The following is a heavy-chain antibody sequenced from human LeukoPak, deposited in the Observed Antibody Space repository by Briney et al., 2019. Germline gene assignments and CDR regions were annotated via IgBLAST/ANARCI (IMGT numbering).Heavy chain of an antibody. V-gene: IGHV1-69*05. D-gene: IGHD2-2*02. CDR2: IIPIFGTA. J-gene: IGHJ4*02. Sequence: SVKVSCKASGGTFSSYAISWVRQAPGQGLEWMRGIIPIFGTANYAQKFQGRVTITTDESTSTAYMELSSLRSEDTAVYYCARALYCSSTSCHTPLYYWGQGTLVTVSS. CDR1: GGTFSSYA. CDR3: ARALYCSSTSCHTPLYY.